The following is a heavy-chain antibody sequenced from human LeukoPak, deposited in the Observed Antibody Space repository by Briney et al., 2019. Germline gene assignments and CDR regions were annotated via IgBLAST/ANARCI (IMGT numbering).Heavy chain of an antibody. D-gene: IGHD5-18*01. Sequence: GGSLRLSCAASGFTFSTYSMNWVRQAPGKGLEWVSAISGSGGSTYYADSVKGRFTISRDNSKNTLYLQMNSLRAEDTAVYYCAKGPSRGYSPYYFDYWGQGTLVTVSS. V-gene: IGHV3-23*01. CDR1: GFTFSTYS. CDR2: ISGSGGST. CDR3: AKGPSRGYSPYYFDY. J-gene: IGHJ4*02.